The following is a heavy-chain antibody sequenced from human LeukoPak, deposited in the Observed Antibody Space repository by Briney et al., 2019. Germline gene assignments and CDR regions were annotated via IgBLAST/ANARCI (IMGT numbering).Heavy chain of an antibody. CDR2: IYYSGST. V-gene: IGHV4-31*03. Sequence: TSQTLSRNCTVSSCSVNCVGYEWRGIRQHPGKGLEWIGNIYYSGSTYYNPSLNSRVTISVDTSKNQFSLKLSSVTAADTAVYYCARAPYSSGWPYNWFDPWGQGTLVTVSP. J-gene: IGHJ5*02. D-gene: IGHD6-19*01. CDR3: ARAPYSSGWPYNWFDP. CDR1: SCSVNCVGYE.